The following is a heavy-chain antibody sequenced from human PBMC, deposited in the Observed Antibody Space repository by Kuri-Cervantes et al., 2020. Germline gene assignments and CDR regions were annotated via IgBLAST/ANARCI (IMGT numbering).Heavy chain of an antibody. V-gene: IGHV3-23*01. Sequence: GGSLRLSCAGSGFTFSSYAISWVRHAPGKGMEWVSAISGCGGSTYYADSVKGRFTISRDNSKNTLYLQVNSLKTEATAVYYCTRALIAVAGLFVIWGQGTMVTVSS. CDR3: TRALIAVAGLFVI. CDR1: GFTFSSYA. D-gene: IGHD6-19*01. J-gene: IGHJ3*02. CDR2: ISGCGGST.